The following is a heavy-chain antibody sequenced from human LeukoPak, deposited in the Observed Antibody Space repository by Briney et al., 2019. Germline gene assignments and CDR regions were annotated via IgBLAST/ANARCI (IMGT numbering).Heavy chain of an antibody. CDR3: AKGGFGNWWPYFDH. CDR1: GFSFSTYS. J-gene: IGHJ4*02. V-gene: IGHV3-30*02. D-gene: IGHD2-8*02. CDR2: IQSHGSPT. Sequence: SGESLRLSCAASGFSFSTYSMHWVRQAPGKGLEWVSFIQSHGSPTYYADSVKGRFTISRDNSMDTSYLQMNSLRVEDTGVYYCAKGGFGNWWPYFDHWGQGSLVTVSS.